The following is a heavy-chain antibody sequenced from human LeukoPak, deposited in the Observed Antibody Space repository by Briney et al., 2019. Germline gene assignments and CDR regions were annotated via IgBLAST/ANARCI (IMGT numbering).Heavy chain of an antibody. CDR1: GYTFTSFG. J-gene: IGHJ4*02. D-gene: IGHD1-14*01. CDR3: ARGRYVSAAAVGDY. V-gene: IGHV1-18*01. Sequence: GSVKDSCKASGYTFTSFGISWVRQAPGQGVEWMGCISAYNVNTNYAQKLQGRVTMTTDKSTSTAYMELRSVKSDDTSVYYCARGRYVSAAAVGDYWGQGTLVSVSS. CDR2: ISAYNVNT.